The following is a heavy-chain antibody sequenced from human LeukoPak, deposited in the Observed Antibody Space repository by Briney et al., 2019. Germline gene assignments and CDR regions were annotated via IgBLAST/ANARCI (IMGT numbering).Heavy chain of an antibody. Sequence: GASVKVSCKASGYTFTGYYMHWVRQAPGHGLESMGRINPNSGGTNYAQKFQGRVTMTRDTSISTAYTELSRLRSDDTAVYYCASTPIFGVVIPEFAFDYWGQGTLVTASS. CDR3: ASTPIFGVVIPEFAFDY. CDR2: INPNSGGT. J-gene: IGHJ4*02. CDR1: GYTFTGYY. V-gene: IGHV1-2*06. D-gene: IGHD3-3*01.